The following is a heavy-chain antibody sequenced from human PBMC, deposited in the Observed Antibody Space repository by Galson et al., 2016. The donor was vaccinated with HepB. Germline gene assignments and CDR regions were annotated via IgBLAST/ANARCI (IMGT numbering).Heavy chain of an antibody. V-gene: IGHV3-53*01. CDR3: VRDHSDLHAFDI. Sequence: SLRLSCAVSGFSVSANYMAWVRQAPGKGLEWVSVFYGHGSLSYADSVKGRFIISRDSSKNTIDLQMYFLRDEDTAVYYCVRDHSDLHAFDIWGQGTMVTVSS. CDR1: GFSVSANY. J-gene: IGHJ3*02. CDR2: FYGHGSL.